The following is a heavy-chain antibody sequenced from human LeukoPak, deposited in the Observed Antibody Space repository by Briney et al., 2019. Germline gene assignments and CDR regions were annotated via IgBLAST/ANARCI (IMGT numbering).Heavy chain of an antibody. CDR2: IHHSGTT. D-gene: IGHD1-26*01. CDR3: AREPYSVTYVWSRDWYFDL. CDR1: GGSFRGHY. V-gene: IGHV4-34*01. Sequence: SETLSLTCAVYGGSFRGHYWSWIRQPPGKGLEWIGEIHHSGTTNYSPSLKSRVTMSVDTSKNQFSLKLNSVTAADTAVYYCAREPYSVTYVWSRDWYFDLWGRGTLVTVSS. J-gene: IGHJ2*01.